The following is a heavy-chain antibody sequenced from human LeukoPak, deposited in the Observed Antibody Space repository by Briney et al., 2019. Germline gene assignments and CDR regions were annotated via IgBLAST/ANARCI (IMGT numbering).Heavy chain of an antibody. CDR1: GDTFSTYA. D-gene: IGHD4-17*01. V-gene: IGHV1-69*13. Sequence: SVKVSCKASGDTFSTYAITWVRQAPGQGLEWMGGLIPNFGTARGAQKFQGRVTISADESTSTAYMELSSLRSEDTAVYYCARVRVSGVDFGDYDEVFWGQGTLVTVSS. CDR3: ARVRVSGVDFGDYDEVF. CDR2: LIPNFGTA. J-gene: IGHJ4*02.